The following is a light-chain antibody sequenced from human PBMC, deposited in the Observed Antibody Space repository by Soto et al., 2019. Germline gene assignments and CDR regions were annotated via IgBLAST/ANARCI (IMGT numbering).Light chain of an antibody. J-gene: IGKJ5*01. CDR1: QSISTY. Sequence: DIQMTQSPSSLSAAVGDRVSITCRASQSISTYLNWFHQKPGEAPNLLIYAASTLQSGVPSRFSGSGSGTDFTLTIINRQPEDFATYYCQQSYDHPVTCGQGTRLDIK. CDR2: AAS. CDR3: QQSYDHPVT. V-gene: IGKV1-39*01.